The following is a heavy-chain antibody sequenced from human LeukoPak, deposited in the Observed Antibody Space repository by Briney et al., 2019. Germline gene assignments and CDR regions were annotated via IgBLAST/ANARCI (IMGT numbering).Heavy chain of an antibody. Sequence: GASVKVSCKASGYTFTGYYMHWVRQAPGQGLEWMGWINPNSGGTNYAQKFQGRVTMTRDTSISTAYMELSRLRSDDTAVYYCARDNGVTMIVEVIYYFDYWGQGTLVTVSS. CDR3: ARDNGVTMIVEVIYYFDY. J-gene: IGHJ4*02. CDR2: INPNSGGT. V-gene: IGHV1-2*02. D-gene: IGHD3-22*01. CDR1: GYTFTGYY.